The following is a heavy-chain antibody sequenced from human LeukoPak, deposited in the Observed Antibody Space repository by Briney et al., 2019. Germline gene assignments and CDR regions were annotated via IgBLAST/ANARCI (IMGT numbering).Heavy chain of an antibody. Sequence: GGSLRLSCAASGFTFTSYDMHWVRQAPGKGLEWVAFIRFDRNNKYYADSVKGRFTISRDNSKNTMYLQMDSLRPDDTAMYYCAKEGRYGEYLHYWGQGTLVTVSS. CDR1: GFTFTSYD. D-gene: IGHD4/OR15-4a*01. CDR3: AKEGRYGEYLHY. CDR2: IRFDRNNK. J-gene: IGHJ4*02. V-gene: IGHV3-30*02.